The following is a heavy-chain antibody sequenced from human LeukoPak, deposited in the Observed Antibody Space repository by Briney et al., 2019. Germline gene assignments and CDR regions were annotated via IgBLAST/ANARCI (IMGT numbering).Heavy chain of an antibody. CDR3: ARDWSSYYYDSSGYY. Sequence: PGGSLRLSCAASGFTFNNYAMSWVRQAPGKGLEWVSAVVGGGGTTFYADSVKGRFTISRDNSRNTVYLQMNSLRGEDTAVYYCARDWSSYYYDSSGYYWGQGTLVTVSS. D-gene: IGHD3-22*01. CDR2: VVGGGGTT. J-gene: IGHJ4*02. CDR1: GFTFNNYA. V-gene: IGHV3-23*01.